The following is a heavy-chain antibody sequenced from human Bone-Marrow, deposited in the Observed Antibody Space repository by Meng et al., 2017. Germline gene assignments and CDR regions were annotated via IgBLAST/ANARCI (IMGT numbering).Heavy chain of an antibody. CDR3: ATRGNPYLDR. CDR2: INIYNGIT. V-gene: IGHV1-18*04. Sequence: QVQLVQYGAEVKKPGASVKVSCKVSDYTLTSDGFSWVRQAPGQGLQWMGWINIYNGITNYGRNFQGRVTLTTDTSTSTGYMELSSLTSDDTAVYYCATRGNPYLDRWGQGTLVTVSS. J-gene: IGHJ4*02. CDR1: DYTLTSDG.